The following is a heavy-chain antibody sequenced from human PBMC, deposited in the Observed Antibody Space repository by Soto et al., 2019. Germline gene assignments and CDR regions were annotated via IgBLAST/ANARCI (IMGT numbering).Heavy chain of an antibody. CDR2: IYPGDSDT. D-gene: IGHD3-16*01. Sequence: GESMTISCKGSEGNYILHGSSWVRQKPGRGLEWMGIIYPGDSDTRYNPSFQGQVTISVDKSINTAYLQWDSLEASDTATYYCARHLRSYDFFQYYYGIDVWGQGSTVTVAS. CDR3: ARHLRSYDFFQYYYGIDV. CDR1: EGNYILHG. J-gene: IGHJ6*02. V-gene: IGHV5-51*02.